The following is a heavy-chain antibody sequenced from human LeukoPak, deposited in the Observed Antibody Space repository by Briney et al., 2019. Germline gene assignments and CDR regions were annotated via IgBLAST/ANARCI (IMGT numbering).Heavy chain of an antibody. J-gene: IGHJ3*02. CDR3: ARETGEYNSYGYENTAFDI. D-gene: IGHD5-18*01. Sequence: GGSLRLSCAASGFTFSSYAMSWVRQAPGKGLEWVSSISSSSSYIYYADSVKGRFTISRDNAKNSLYLQMNSLRAEDTAVYYCARETGEYNSYGYENTAFDIWGQGTMVTVSS. V-gene: IGHV3-21*01. CDR2: ISSSSSYI. CDR1: GFTFSSYA.